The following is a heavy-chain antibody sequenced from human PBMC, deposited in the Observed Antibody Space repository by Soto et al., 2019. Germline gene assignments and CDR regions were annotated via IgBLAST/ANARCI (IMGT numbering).Heavy chain of an antibody. V-gene: IGHV3-7*01. Sequence: GGSLRLSCAASGFTFSNYWMSWVRQAPGKGLEWVANIKQDGTEKYYVVSVKGRFTISRDNAKNSLYLQMNSLRAEDTAVYYCARDMVAAAANDAFDIWGQGTMVTVSS. D-gene: IGHD6-13*01. CDR2: IKQDGTEK. CDR3: ARDMVAAAANDAFDI. J-gene: IGHJ3*02. CDR1: GFTFSNYW.